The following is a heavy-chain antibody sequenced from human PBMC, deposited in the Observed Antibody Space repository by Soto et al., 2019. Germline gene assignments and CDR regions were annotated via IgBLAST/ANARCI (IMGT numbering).Heavy chain of an antibody. V-gene: IGHV4-59*08. CDR2: IYYSGST. D-gene: IGHD2-15*01. J-gene: IGHJ4*02. Sequence: SETLSLTCTVSGGSISSYYWSWIRQPPGKGLEWIGYIYYSGSTNYNPSLKSRVTISVDTSKNQFSLKLSSVTAADTAVYYCARHGPRYCSGGSCQGIFDYWGQGTLVTVSS. CDR3: ARHGPRYCSGGSCQGIFDY. CDR1: GGSISSYY.